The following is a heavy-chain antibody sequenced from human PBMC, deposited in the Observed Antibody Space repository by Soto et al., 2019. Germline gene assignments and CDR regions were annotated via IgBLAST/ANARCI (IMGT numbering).Heavy chain of an antibody. V-gene: IGHV4-30-4*01. CDR1: GGSTSSDNF. J-gene: IGHJ4*02. CDR2: IYYSGNT. D-gene: IGHD3-16*01. CDR3: AREGGESSDGLYYFDS. Sequence: SETLSLTCTVSGGSTSSDNFWSWIRQPPGKGLEWIGHIYYSGNTDYNPSLKSRLAISIDTSKNQFSLKLSSVTAADTAVYFCAREGGESSDGLYYFDSWGQGSLVTVSS.